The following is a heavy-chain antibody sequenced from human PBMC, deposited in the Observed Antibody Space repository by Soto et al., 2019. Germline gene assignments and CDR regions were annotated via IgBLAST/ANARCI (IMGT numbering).Heavy chain of an antibody. J-gene: IGHJ4*02. CDR2: ISSSGSTK. V-gene: IGHV3-48*03. D-gene: IGHD4-17*01. CDR1: GFIFSSYE. CDR3: ARDQGPPPSNGDHRYLGY. Sequence: LRLSCTASGFIFSSYEMSWVRQAPGKGLEWVSKISSSGSTKYYADSVQGRFTISRDNAKKSLDLQMSSLRAEDTGVYYCARDQGPPPSNGDHRYLGYWRQGVLVRVSS.